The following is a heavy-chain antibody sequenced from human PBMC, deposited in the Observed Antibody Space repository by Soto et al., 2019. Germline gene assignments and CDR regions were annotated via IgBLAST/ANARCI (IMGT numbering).Heavy chain of an antibody. J-gene: IGHJ4*02. CDR1: GFDFSNAW. D-gene: IGHD2-21*01. Sequence: EVQLVESGGVLVQPGGSLRLSCAASGFDFSNAWMHWVRQAPGKGLVWVSHVNSDGSSTTYADSVKGRFTISRDNAKNTVYLQLNSLIVEDTAVYYCTREQAYSSAVWGQGTLVTVSS. V-gene: IGHV3-74*01. CDR3: TREQAYSSAV. CDR2: VNSDGSST.